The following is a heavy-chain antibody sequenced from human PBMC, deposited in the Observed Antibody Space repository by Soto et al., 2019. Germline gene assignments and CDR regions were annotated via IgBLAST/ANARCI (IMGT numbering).Heavy chain of an antibody. D-gene: IGHD2-15*01. CDR3: ARIADCSGGSCYYGHHYGKAV. CDR2: IIPIFGTA. V-gene: IGHV1-69*06. Sequence: QVQLVQSGAEVKKPGSSVKVSCKASGGTFSSYAISWVRQAPGQGLEWMGGIIPIFGTANYAQKFQGRVTITADKSTSTDYTELSSLRSEDTAVYYCARIADCSGGSCYYGHHYGKAVWGQGTTVTVSS. J-gene: IGHJ6*02. CDR1: GGTFSSYA.